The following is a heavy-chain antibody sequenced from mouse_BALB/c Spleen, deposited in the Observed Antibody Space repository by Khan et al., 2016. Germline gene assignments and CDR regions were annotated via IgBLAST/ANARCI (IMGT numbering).Heavy chain of an antibody. J-gene: IGHJ1*01. V-gene: IGHV1-12*01. D-gene: IGHD2-1*01. CDR2: IYPGNGDT. CDR1: GNAFTSYN. Sequence: QVQLKQSGAELVKPGASVKMSCKASGNAFTSYNMYWAKQTPGQGLEWIGAIYPGNGDTSYNQKFKGKATLTADKSSSTAYMQLSSLTSEDSAVYYCARGGGNYAGYFDFWGAGTTVTVSS. CDR3: ARGGGNYAGYFDF.